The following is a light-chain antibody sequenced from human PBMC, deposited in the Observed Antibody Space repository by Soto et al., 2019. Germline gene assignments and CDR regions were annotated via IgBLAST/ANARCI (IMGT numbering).Light chain of an antibody. Sequence: QSVLTQPPSVSGAPGQRVTISCTGSSSNIGAGYDVHWYQQLPGTAPKLLIYGNSNRPSGVPDRFSGSKSGTSASLAITGLKAEDAADYYCQSYDSSLSGSVFGGGTQLTVL. CDR1: SSNIGAGYD. V-gene: IGLV1-40*01. CDR3: QSYDSSLSGSV. CDR2: GNS. J-gene: IGLJ7*01.